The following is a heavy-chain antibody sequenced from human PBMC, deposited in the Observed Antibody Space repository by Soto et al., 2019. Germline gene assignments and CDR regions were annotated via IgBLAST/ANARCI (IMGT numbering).Heavy chain of an antibody. J-gene: IGHJ6*02. V-gene: IGHV1-2*04. CDR3: ARDIGGESSGSRVYYYYGMDV. D-gene: IGHD6-19*01. CDR2: INPNSGGT. Sequence: QVQLVQSGAEVKKPGASVKVSCKASGYTFTGYYMHWVRQAPGQGLEWMGWINPNSGGTNYAQKFQGWVTMTRDTSISTAYMELSRLRSDDTAVYYCARDIGGESSGSRVYYYYGMDVWGQGTTVTVSS. CDR1: GYTFTGYY.